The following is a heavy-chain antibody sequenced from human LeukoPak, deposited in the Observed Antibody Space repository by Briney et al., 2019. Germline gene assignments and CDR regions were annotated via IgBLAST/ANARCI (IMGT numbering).Heavy chain of an antibody. D-gene: IGHD1-1*01. CDR1: GFTLRSYV. V-gene: IGHV3-23*01. CDR2: ISGSGDST. J-gene: IGHJ4*02. Sequence: GGSLRLSCVASGFTLRSYVMNWVRQTPGKGLEWVSSISGSGDSTFYADSVKGRFSISRDNAKNSLYLQMNSLRVEDTAVYYCARDPRTVRIWGQGTLVTVSS. CDR3: ARDPRTVRI.